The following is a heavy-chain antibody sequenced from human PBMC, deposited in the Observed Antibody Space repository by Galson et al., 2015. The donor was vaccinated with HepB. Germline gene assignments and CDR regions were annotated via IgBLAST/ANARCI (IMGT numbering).Heavy chain of an antibody. CDR3: ARGISLTVAAPGYFDY. V-gene: IGHV1-2*04. D-gene: IGHD6-13*01. J-gene: IGHJ4*02. CDR2: INPNSGDT. Sequence: SVKVSCKASGYTFTDYYMQRVRQAPGQGLEWMGWINPNSGDTNYAQKFQGWVTMTRDTSINTAYMELSRLTSDDTAVYYCARGISLTVAAPGYFDYWGQGALVTVSS. CDR1: GYTFTDYY.